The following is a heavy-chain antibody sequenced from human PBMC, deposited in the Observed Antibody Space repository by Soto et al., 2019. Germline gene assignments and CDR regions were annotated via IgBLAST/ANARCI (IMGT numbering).Heavy chain of an antibody. CDR3: ARPRGGYLGAFDI. CDR1: HGSISSSSYY. J-gene: IGHJ3*02. CDR2: IYYSGST. D-gene: IGHD3-16*01. Sequence: PWETLSLTCAVSHGSISSSSYYWGCILQPPGKGLEWIGSIYYSGSTYYNPSLKSRVTISVDTSKNQFSLKLSSVTAADTAVYYCARPRGGYLGAFDIWGQGTMVTVSS. V-gene: IGHV4-39*01.